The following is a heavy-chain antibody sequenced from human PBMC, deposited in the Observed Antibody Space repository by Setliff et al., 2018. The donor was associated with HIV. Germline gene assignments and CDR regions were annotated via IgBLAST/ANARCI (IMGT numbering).Heavy chain of an antibody. CDR3: AHSTFVAAAGGFDY. Sequence: VNPTQTRKLNCNFSGFSLSTSEVGVGWIRQPPGKALEWLALLYWNDDKRYSPSLKSRLTITKDTSKNQVVLTMTNMDPVDTATYYCAHSTFVAAAGGFDYFGQRTLVTVSS. D-gene: IGHD6-13*01. J-gene: IGHJ4*01. V-gene: IGHV2-5*01. CDR2: LYWNDDK. CDR1: GFSLSTSEVG.